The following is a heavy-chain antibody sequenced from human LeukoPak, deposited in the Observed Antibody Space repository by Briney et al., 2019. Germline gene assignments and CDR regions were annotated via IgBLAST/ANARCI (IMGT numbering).Heavy chain of an antibody. CDR1: GGSISNYY. Sequence: PSETLSLTCTVSGGSISNYYWSWIRQAPGKGLEWIGYIHYSGSPNYNPSLKSRVSISVDTSKNQFSLKLSSVTAADTAVYYCARLPTVVTRVAFDIWGQGTMVTVSS. J-gene: IGHJ3*02. D-gene: IGHD4-23*01. V-gene: IGHV4-59*12. CDR3: ARLPTVVTRVAFDI. CDR2: IHYSGSP.